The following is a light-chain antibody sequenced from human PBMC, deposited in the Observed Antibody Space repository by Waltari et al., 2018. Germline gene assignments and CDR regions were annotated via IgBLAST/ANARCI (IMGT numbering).Light chain of an antibody. Sequence: SALTQPASVSGSPGQSITISGTETSSTVGSYPLLSWDQRHPGGPPNLLIYAVSERPSGVSIHSSGSKSGKTASRTISGLQAEDEADYYCGAFAGRGIYVFGTGTQVTVL. CDR3: GAFAGRGIYV. V-gene: IGLV2-23*02. CDR2: AVS. CDR1: SSTVGSYPL. J-gene: IGLJ1*01.